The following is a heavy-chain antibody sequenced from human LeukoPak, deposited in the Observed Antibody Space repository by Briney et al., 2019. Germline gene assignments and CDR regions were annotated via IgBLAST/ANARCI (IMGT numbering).Heavy chain of an antibody. CDR1: GFTFSSYA. CDR3: ARDMVLLTPGIAAAGTDYYYYGRDV. J-gene: IGHJ6*04. V-gene: IGHV3-64*01. CDR2: ISSNGGST. D-gene: IGHD6-13*01. Sequence: HPGGSLRLSCAASGFTFSSYAMHWVRQAPGKGLEYVSAISSNGGSTYYANSVKGRFTISRDNSKNTLYLQMGSLRAEDMAVYYWARDMVLLTPGIAAAGTDYYYYGRDVRGKGTPVTVSS.